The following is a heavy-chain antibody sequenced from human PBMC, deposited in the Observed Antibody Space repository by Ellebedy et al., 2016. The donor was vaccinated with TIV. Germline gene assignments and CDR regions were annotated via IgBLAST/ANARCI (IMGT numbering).Heavy chain of an antibody. CDR1: GYTFTSYY. D-gene: IGHD1-26*01. CDR3: ARRGAGNDY. CDR2: INPNSGGT. V-gene: IGHV1-2*02. Sequence: AASVKVSCKASGYTFTSYYIHWVRQAPGQGLEWMGWINPNSGGTNYAQKFQGRVTMTRDTSISTAYMELRSLRSDDTAVYYCARRGAGNDYWGQGTLVTVSS. J-gene: IGHJ4*02.